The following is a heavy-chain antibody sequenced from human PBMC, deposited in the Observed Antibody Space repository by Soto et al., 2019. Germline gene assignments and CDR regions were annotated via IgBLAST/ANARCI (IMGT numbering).Heavy chain of an antibody. J-gene: IGHJ5*02. Sequence: SETLSLTCTVSGASVSSGDYYWTWIRQPPGKDLEWIGYIYSSGNTNYNPSLRSRVTMSKDTSKNQFSLNLSSVTAADTAVYYCARRVTGGGERFDPWGQGTLVTVSS. CDR2: IYSSGNT. CDR1: GASVSSGDYY. V-gene: IGHV4-30-4*01. CDR3: ARRVTGGGERFDP. D-gene: IGHD7-27*01.